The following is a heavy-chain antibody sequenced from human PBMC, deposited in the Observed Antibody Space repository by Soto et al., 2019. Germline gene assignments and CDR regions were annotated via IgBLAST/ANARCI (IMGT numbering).Heavy chain of an antibody. CDR1: GFTFSSYW. V-gene: IGHV3-7*01. CDR3: ARARGYRIAARLDAFDI. D-gene: IGHD6-6*01. Sequence: GGSLRLSCAASGFTFSSYWMSWVRQAPGKGLEWVANIKQDGSEKYYVDSVKGRFTISRDNAKNSLYLQMNSLRAEDTAVHYCARARGYRIAARLDAFDIWGQGTMVTVSS. J-gene: IGHJ3*02. CDR2: IKQDGSEK.